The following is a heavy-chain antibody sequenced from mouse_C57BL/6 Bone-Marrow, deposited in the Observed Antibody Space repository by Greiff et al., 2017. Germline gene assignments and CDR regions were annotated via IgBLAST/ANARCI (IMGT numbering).Heavy chain of an antibody. CDR1: GYTFTSYW. J-gene: IGHJ1*03. CDR3: ARGYYGSTY. D-gene: IGHD1-1*01. CDR2: IYPSDSET. Sequence: QVQLQQPGAELVRPGSSVKLSCKASGYTFTSYWMDWVKQRPGQGLEWIGNIYPSDSETHYNQKFKDKATLTVDKSSSTAYMQLSSLTSEASAVYYCARGYYGSTYWGTGTTVTVSS. V-gene: IGHV1-61*01.